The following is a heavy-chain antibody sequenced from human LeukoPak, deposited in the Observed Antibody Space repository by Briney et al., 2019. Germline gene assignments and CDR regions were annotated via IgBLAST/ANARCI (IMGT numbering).Heavy chain of an antibody. Sequence: KPSETLSLTCTVSGGSISSYYWSWIRQPPGKGLEWIGYIYYSGSTNYNPSLKSRVTISVDTSKNQFSLKLSSVTGADTAVYYCARAEGTRWFDPWGQGTLVTVSS. V-gene: IGHV4-59*08. D-gene: IGHD1-1*01. J-gene: IGHJ5*02. CDR2: IYYSGST. CDR3: ARAEGTRWFDP. CDR1: GGSISSYY.